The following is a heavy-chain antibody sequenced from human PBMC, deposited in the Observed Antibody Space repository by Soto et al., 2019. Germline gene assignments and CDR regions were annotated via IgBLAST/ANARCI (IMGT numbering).Heavy chain of an antibody. J-gene: IGHJ3*02. Sequence: GGSLRLSCAASGFTFSSYAMHWVRQAPGKGLEWVAVISYDGSNKYYADFVKGRFTISRDNSKNTLYLQMNSLRAEDTAVYYSARDLGNDAFDIWGQGTMVTVSS. CDR1: GFTFSSYA. D-gene: IGHD3-10*01. CDR2: ISYDGSNK. V-gene: IGHV3-30-3*01. CDR3: ARDLGNDAFDI.